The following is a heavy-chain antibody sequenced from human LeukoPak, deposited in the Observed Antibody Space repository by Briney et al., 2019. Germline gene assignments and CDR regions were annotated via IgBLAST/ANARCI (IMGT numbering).Heavy chain of an antibody. D-gene: IGHD6-6*01. CDR1: AFTFSSYW. CDR3: ARETPEYD. Sequence: GGSLRLSCSASAFTFSSYWMTWVRQAPGKGLEWVSYISSSSSTIYYADSVKGRFTISRDNAKNSLYLQMNSLRDEDTAVYYCARETPEYDWGQGTLVTVSS. V-gene: IGHV3-48*02. J-gene: IGHJ4*02. CDR2: ISSSSSTI.